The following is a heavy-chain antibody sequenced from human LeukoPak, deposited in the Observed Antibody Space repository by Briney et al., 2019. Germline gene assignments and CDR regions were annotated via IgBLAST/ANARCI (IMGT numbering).Heavy chain of an antibody. Sequence: ASVKVSCKASGYTFTSYGISWVRQAPGQGLEWMGWISAYNGNTNYAQKLQGRVTMTTDTSTSTAYMELRSLRSDDTAVYYCGRRYSSSWYHWFDPWGQGTLVTVSS. J-gene: IGHJ5*02. D-gene: IGHD6-13*01. CDR2: ISAYNGNT. CDR1: GYTFTSYG. V-gene: IGHV1-18*01. CDR3: GRRYSSSWYHWFDP.